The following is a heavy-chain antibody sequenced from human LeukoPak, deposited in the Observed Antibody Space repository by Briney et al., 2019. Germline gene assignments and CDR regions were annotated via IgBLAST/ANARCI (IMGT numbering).Heavy chain of an antibody. CDR1: GDSISSNSDY. CDR3: ARDRTKHTVTTHFDL. J-gene: IGHJ4*02. V-gene: IGHV4-39*07. D-gene: IGHD4-17*01. CDR2: AYYRGST. Sequence: SETLSLTCTVSGDSISSNSDYWGWIRQPPGKGLEWIGSAYYRGSTDYNPSIKRRVTISVDTSKNQLSLRLDSVTAADTAVYYCARDRTKHTVTTHFDLWGQGSLVVVSS.